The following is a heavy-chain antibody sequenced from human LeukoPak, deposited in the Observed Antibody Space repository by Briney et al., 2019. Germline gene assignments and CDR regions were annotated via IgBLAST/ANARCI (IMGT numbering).Heavy chain of an antibody. D-gene: IGHD3-10*01. CDR1: GGSFSGYY. Sequence: SETLSLTCAVYGGSFSGYYWSWIRQPPGKGLEWIGEINHSGSTNYNPSLKSRVTISVDTSKNQFALKLSSVTAADTAVYYCARGRGVAAKDYWGQGTLVTVSS. J-gene: IGHJ4*02. CDR3: ARGRGVAAKDY. CDR2: INHSGST. V-gene: IGHV4-34*01.